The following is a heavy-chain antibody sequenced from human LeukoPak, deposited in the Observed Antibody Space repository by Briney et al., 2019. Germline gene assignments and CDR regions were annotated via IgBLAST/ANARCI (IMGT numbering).Heavy chain of an antibody. Sequence: TSETLSLTCAVYGGSFSGYYWSWIRQPPGKGLEWIGEINHSGSTNYNPSLKSRATISVDTSKNQFSLKLSSVTAADTAVYYCARGTFVVVRAASPGRWFDPWGQGTLVTVSS. J-gene: IGHJ5*02. D-gene: IGHD2-2*01. CDR2: INHSGST. CDR1: GGSFSGYY. CDR3: ARGTFVVVRAASPGRWFDP. V-gene: IGHV4-34*01.